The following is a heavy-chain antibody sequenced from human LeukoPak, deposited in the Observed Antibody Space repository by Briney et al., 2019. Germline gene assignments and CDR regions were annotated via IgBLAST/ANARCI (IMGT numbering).Heavy chain of an antibody. J-gene: IGHJ6*03. CDR3: ARDGVLRYFDYYYYYMDV. Sequence: PGGSLRLSCAASGFTFSYYSMNWVRQAPGKGLEWVSSISGSRSYIYNADSVKGRFTISRDNAKNSLFLQMNSLRAEDTAVYYCARDGVLRYFDYYYYYMDVWGKGTTVTISS. V-gene: IGHV3-21*04. CDR2: ISGSRSYI. CDR1: GFTFSYYS. D-gene: IGHD3-9*01.